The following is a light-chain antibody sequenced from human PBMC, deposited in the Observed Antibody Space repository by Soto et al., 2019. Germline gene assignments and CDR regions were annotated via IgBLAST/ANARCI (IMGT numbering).Light chain of an antibody. CDR2: GAS. V-gene: IGKV3-15*01. CDR3: QQYNDWLIT. CDR1: QSVSSN. Sequence: ELVLTHSPGTLTLSPGERATLSCMASQSVSSNLAWYQQKPGQAPRLLIYGASTRATGIPARFSGGGSGTEFTLTITSLQSEDFAVYHCQQYNDWLITFGQGTRLEI. J-gene: IGKJ5*01.